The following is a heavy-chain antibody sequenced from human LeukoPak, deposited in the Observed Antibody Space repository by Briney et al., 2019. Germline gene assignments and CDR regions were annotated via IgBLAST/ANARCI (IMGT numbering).Heavy chain of an antibody. CDR1: GDSVSSDNAT. CDR3: VRQREQVMLYYYFDL. D-gene: IGHD1-26*01. J-gene: IGHJ2*01. V-gene: IGHV6-1*01. CDR2: TYFRSKWYN. Sequence: PSQTLSLTCAVSGDSVSSDNATWNWIRQSPSRGLEWLGRTYFRSKWYNDFAASVRGRITINADTSKNQFSLQLNSVTPGDTAVYYCVRQREQVMLYYYFDLWGRGTLVTVSS.